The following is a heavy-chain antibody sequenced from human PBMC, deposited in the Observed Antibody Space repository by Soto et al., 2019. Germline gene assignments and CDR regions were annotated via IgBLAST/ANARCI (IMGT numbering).Heavy chain of an antibody. CDR3: AKGGRDMITFGGVTPYNWFDP. CDR2: ISGSGGST. V-gene: IGHV3-23*01. Sequence: PGGSLRLSCAASGFTFSSYAMSWVRQAPGKGLEWVSAISGSGGSTYYADSVKGRFTISRDNSKNTLYLQMNSLRAEDTAVYYCAKGGRDMITFGGVTPYNWFDPWGQGTLVTVSS. D-gene: IGHD3-16*01. J-gene: IGHJ5*02. CDR1: GFTFSSYA.